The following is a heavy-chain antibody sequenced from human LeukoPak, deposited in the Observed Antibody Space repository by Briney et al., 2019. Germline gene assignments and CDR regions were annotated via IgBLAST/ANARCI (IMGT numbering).Heavy chain of an antibody. J-gene: IGHJ4*02. CDR1: GFTLSSYS. Sequence: PGGSLRLSCAASGFTLSSYSMNWVRQAPGKGLEWVSSISSSSSYIYYADSVKGRFTISRDNAKNSLYLQMNSLRAEDTAVYYCARGVDYYGSGSYYIGYWGQGTLVTVSS. CDR3: ARGVDYYGSGSYYIGY. V-gene: IGHV3-21*01. D-gene: IGHD3-10*01. CDR2: ISSSSSYI.